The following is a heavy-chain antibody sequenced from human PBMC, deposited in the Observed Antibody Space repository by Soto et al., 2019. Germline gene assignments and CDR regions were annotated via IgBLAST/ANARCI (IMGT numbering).Heavy chain of an antibody. CDR1: GGSISSSNW. CDR2: IYHSGST. J-gene: IGHJ6*02. D-gene: IGHD3-9*01. CDR3: ARDKADILTGYYGYYYYGMDV. Sequence: QVQLQESGPGLVKPSGTLSLTCAVSGGSISSSNWWSWVRQPPGKGLEWIGEIYHSGSTNYNPSLMRRVTISVDKSKNQFSLKLSSVTAADTAVYYCARDKADILTGYYGYYYYGMDVWGQGTTVTVSS. V-gene: IGHV4-4*02.